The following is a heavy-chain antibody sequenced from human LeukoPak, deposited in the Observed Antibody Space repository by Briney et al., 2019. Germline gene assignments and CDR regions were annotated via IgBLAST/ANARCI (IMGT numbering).Heavy chain of an antibody. Sequence: SETLSLTCSVSGGSISSSGYYWVWIRQPPGKGLEWIGSISYSGSTYYNPSLKSRVTISVDTSKNQFSLKLSSVTAADTAVYYCARVVAGIVYFDYWGQGTLVTVSS. CDR2: ISYSGST. V-gene: IGHV4-39*07. D-gene: IGHD6-19*01. CDR3: ARVVAGIVYFDY. J-gene: IGHJ4*02. CDR1: GGSISSSGYY.